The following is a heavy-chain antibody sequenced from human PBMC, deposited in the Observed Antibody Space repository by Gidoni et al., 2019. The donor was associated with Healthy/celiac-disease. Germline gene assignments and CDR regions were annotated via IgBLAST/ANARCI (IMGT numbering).Heavy chain of an antibody. CDR2: ISYDGSNK. Sequence: EWVAVISYDGSNKYYADSVKGRFTISRDNSKNTLYLQMNSLRAEDTAVYYCAKAQDWGQAPFDYWGQGTLVTVSS. V-gene: IGHV3-30*18. D-gene: IGHD7-27*01. CDR3: AKAQDWGQAPFDY. J-gene: IGHJ4*02.